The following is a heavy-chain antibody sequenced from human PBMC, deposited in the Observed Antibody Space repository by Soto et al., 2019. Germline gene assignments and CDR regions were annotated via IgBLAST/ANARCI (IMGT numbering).Heavy chain of an antibody. CDR2: ISYDGSNK. D-gene: IGHD2-21*02. CDR1: GFTFSSYA. J-gene: IGHJ3*02. V-gene: IGHV3-30-3*01. CDR3: ARTKTAERADDAFDI. Sequence: GGSLRLSCAASGFTFSSYAMHWVRQAPGKGLEWVAVISYDGSNKYYADSVKGRFTISRDNSKNTLYLQMNSLRAEDTAVYYCARTKTAERADDAFDIWGQGTMVTVSS.